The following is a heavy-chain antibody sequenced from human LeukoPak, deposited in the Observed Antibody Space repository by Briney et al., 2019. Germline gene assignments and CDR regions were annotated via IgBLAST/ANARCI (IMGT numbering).Heavy chain of an antibody. D-gene: IGHD2-15*01. V-gene: IGHV3-30*18. CDR2: ISYDGSNK. J-gene: IGHJ5*02. CDR1: GFTFSSYG. Sequence: GGSLRLSCAASGFTFSSYGMHWVRQAPGKGLEWVAVISYDGSNKYYADSVKGRFTISRDNSKNTLYLQVNSLRAEDTAVYYCAKARGYCSGGSCYSYRPSGWFDPWGQGTLVTVSS. CDR3: AKARGYCSGGSCYSYRPSGWFDP.